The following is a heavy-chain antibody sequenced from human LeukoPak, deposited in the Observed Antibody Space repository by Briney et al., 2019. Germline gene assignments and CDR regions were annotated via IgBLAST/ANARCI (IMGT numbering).Heavy chain of an antibody. CDR1: GGSISSYY. D-gene: IGHD3-3*01. Sequence: KPSETLSLTCTVSGGSISSYYWSWIRQPPGKGLECIGYIYYSGSTNYNPSLKSRVTISVDTSKNQFSLKLSSVTAADTAVYYCARAYDFWSGYPNWFDPWGQGTLVTVSS. CDR3: ARAYDFWSGYPNWFDP. CDR2: IYYSGST. V-gene: IGHV4-59*01. J-gene: IGHJ5*02.